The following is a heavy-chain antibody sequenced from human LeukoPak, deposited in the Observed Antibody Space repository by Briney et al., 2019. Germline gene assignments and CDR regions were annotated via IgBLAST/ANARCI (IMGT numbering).Heavy chain of an antibody. D-gene: IGHD6-13*01. V-gene: IGHV4-4*02. CDR2: IYHSGST. CDR1: GGSISSSNW. J-gene: IGHJ4*02. Sequence: SETLSHTCAVSGGSISSSNWWSWVRQPPGKGLEWIGEIYHSGSTNYNPSLKSRVTISVDKSKNQFSLKLSSVTAADTAVYYCAREDGEAAAGTGSFDYWGQGTLVTVSS. CDR3: AREDGEAAAGTGSFDY.